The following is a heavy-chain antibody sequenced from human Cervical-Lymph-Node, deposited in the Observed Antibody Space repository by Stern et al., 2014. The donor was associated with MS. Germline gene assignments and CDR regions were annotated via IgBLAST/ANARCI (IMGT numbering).Heavy chain of an antibody. CDR3: ASVDIWGSTHFFDY. J-gene: IGHJ4*02. CDR2: LYHSGNT. D-gene: IGHD3-16*01. CDR1: GGSISGSRYY. V-gene: IGHV4-39*01. Sequence: VQLEESGTGLVKPSETLSLTCTVSGGSISGSRYYWGWVRQPPGKGLEWVGTLYHSGNTYYNPSLQSRLTLSVDTSKNQFSLKLSSVTVADTAVYYCASVDIWGSTHFFDYWGQGTLVTVSS.